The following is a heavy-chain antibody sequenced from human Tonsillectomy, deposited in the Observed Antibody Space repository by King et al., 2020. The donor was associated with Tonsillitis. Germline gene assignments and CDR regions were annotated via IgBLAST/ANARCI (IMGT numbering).Heavy chain of an antibody. J-gene: IGHJ6*02. CDR2: ISSDGSST. D-gene: IGHD5-18*01. Sequence: VQLVESGGALVQPGGSLRLSCAASGFILSNYGMYWVRQAPGKELVWVSHISSDGSSTNYADSVKGRFIISRDHAKNTLYLQMNSLRAEDTAVYYCARDGGFSFNPHCMDVWGQGTTVTVSS. CDR1: GFILSNYG. CDR3: ARDGGFSFNPHCMDV. V-gene: IGHV3-74*01.